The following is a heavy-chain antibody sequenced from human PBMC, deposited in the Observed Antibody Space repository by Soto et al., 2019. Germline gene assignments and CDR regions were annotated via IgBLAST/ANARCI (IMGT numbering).Heavy chain of an antibody. J-gene: IGHJ6*02. D-gene: IGHD6-13*01. CDR2: ISGGGGCT. CDR1: GFSFSGYG. Sequence: EVQLLESGGGLVQPGGSLRLSCAASGFSFSGYGMSWVRQAPGEGLEWVSAISGGGGCTFYADSVKGRFTISRDNFKNTLYLQMNSLRAEATAVYSCARDQEGSSCSMTYSYSGMEVWGQGTTVTVSS. V-gene: IGHV3-23*01. CDR3: ARDQEGSSCSMTYSYSGMEV.